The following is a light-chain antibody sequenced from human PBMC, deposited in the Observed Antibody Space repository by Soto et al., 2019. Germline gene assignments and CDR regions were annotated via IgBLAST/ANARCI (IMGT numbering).Light chain of an antibody. Sequence: EIVFTQSPDTLSLSPGDRATLSCRASQSVNSYLAWYQQKPGQAPRLLIYDGSNRATGIPARFSGSGSGTDFTLTISSLEPEDFAVYYCQQRSDWPPITFGQGTRLEIK. V-gene: IGKV3-11*01. CDR3: QQRSDWPPIT. CDR1: QSVNSY. J-gene: IGKJ5*01. CDR2: DGS.